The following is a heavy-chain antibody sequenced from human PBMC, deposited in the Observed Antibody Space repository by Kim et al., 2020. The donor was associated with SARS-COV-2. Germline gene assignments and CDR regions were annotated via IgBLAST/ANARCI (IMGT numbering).Heavy chain of an antibody. CDR3: ARHDWFDP. CDR2: GGAT. Sequence: GGATFCAGPVKCRFTISRDSSKNPLYLQMNSLRVEDTAVYYWARHDWFDPWGQGTLVTVSS. V-gene: IGHV3-66*04. J-gene: IGHJ5*02.